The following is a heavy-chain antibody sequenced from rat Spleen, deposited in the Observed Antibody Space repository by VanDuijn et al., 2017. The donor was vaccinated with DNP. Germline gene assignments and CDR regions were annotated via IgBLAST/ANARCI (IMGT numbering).Heavy chain of an antibody. CDR3: ATREDGYYQPGF. D-gene: IGHD1-12*03. CDR2: ISYDGVIT. V-gene: IGHV5-20*01. Sequence: EVQLVESGGGLVQPGRSMKLSCAPSGFTFSDYYMAWVRQAPTKGLELVAYISYDGVITYYGDSVKGRFTISRDNAKNTLYLQIDSLRSEDTATYYCATREDGYYQPGFWGQGVMVTVSS. J-gene: IGHJ2*01. CDR1: GFTFSDYY.